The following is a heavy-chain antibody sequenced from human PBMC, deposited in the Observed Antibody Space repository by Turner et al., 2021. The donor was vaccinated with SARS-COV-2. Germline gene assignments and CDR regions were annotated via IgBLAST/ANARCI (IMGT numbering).Heavy chain of an antibody. V-gene: IGHV3-9*01. J-gene: IGHJ6*02. D-gene: IGHD5-18*01. CDR2: ISWNSGSI. CDR3: AKDRGQLWPPRAGMDV. Sequence: EVQLVESGGGLVQPGGSLRLSCAASGFTFSSYWMNWVRQAPGKGLEWVSGISWNSGSIGYADSVKGRFTISRDNAKNSLYLQMNSLRAEDTALYYCAKDRGQLWPPRAGMDVWGQGTTVTVSS. CDR1: GFTFSSYW.